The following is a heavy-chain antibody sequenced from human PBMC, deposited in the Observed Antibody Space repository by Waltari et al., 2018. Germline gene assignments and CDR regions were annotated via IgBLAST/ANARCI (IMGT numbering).Heavy chain of an antibody. CDR2: NYYSGST. D-gene: IGHD1-26*01. CDR3: ARRVGATKVFDY. V-gene: IGHV4-59*01. CDR1: GGSISSYY. Sequence: QVQLQESGPGLVKPSETLSLTCTVSGGSISSYYWSWIRQPPGKGLEWIGYNYYSGSTNSTPSPKSRVTISVDTSKNQFSLKLSSVTAADTAVYYCARRVGATKVFDYWGQGTLVTVSS. J-gene: IGHJ4*02.